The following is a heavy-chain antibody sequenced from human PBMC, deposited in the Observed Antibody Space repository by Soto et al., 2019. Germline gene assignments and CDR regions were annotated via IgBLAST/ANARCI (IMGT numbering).Heavy chain of an antibody. CDR1: GFTFSSYA. Sequence: GGSLRLSCAASGFTFSSYAMSWVRQAPGKGLEWVSAISGSGGSTYYADSVKGRFTISRDNSKNTLYLQMNSLRAEDTAVYYCAKAYYYDSSGYYPFDYWGQGTLVTVSS. CDR2: ISGSGGST. CDR3: AKAYYYDSSGYYPFDY. V-gene: IGHV3-23*01. D-gene: IGHD3-22*01. J-gene: IGHJ4*02.